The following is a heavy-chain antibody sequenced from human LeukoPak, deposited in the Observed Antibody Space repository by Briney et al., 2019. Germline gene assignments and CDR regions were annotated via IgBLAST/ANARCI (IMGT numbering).Heavy chain of an antibody. D-gene: IGHD3-22*01. CDR3: ARSPLERQNYYDSSGYYPRGGYYYMDV. J-gene: IGHJ6*03. CDR1: GGTFSSYA. CDR2: INPNSGGT. V-gene: IGHV1-2*02. Sequence: GASVKVSCKASGGTFSSYAISWVRQAPGQGLEWMGWINPNSGGTNYAQKFQGRVTMTRDTSISTAYMELSRLRSDDTAVYYCARSPLERQNYYDSSGYYPRGGYYYMDVWGKGTTVTVSS.